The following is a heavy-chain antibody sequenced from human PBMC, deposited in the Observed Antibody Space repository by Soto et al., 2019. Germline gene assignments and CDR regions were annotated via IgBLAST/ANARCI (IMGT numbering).Heavy chain of an antibody. CDR1: GFTFSSYA. V-gene: IGHV3-23*01. CDR3: ARDTGSWPYGMYV. Sequence: EVQLLESGGGVVQPGGSLRLSSAASGFTFSSYAMSCVRQAPGKGLEWVSAISGSGGSTYYADSVMGRFTISRDNSKSTLYRQMDSLRAEDTAVYYCARDTGSWPYGMYVWGQGTTVTVSS. D-gene: IGHD6-13*01. CDR2: ISGSGGST. J-gene: IGHJ6*02.